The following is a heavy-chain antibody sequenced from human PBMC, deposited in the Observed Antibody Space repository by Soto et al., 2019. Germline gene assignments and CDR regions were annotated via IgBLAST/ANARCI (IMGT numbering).Heavy chain of an antibody. D-gene: IGHD6-19*01. J-gene: IGHJ4*02. Sequence: QVQLVQSGAEVKKPGASVKVSCKASGYTFTSYGISWVRQAPGQGLEWMGWISAYNGNTNYAQKLQGRVTMTTDTTKSTAYMGLRGLRSDDKAVYYCAGDGGGGQWPVDYWGQGTLVTVSS. CDR1: GYTFTSYG. V-gene: IGHV1-18*01. CDR2: ISAYNGNT. CDR3: AGDGGGGQWPVDY.